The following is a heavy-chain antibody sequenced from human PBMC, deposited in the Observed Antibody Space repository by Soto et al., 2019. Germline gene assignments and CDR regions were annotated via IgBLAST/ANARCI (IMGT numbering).Heavy chain of an antibody. V-gene: IGHV6-1*01. CDR1: GDSVSSNSAA. D-gene: IGHD2-2*02. CDR2: TYYRSKWYN. J-gene: IGHJ4*02. CDR3: ARTDCSSTSCYRFGELAD. Sequence: SQTLSLTCAISGDSVSSNSAAWNWIRQSPSRGLEWLGRTYYRSKWYNDYAVSVKSRITINPDTSKNQFSLQLNSVTPEDTAVYYCARTDCSSTSCYRFGELADWGQGTLVTVSP.